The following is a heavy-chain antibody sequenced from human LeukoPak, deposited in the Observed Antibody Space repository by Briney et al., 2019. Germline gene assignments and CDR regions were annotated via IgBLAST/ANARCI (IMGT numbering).Heavy chain of an antibody. CDR2: IDSDGRST. D-gene: IGHD6-19*01. J-gene: IGHJ4*02. CDR1: GFTFSNYW. V-gene: IGHV3-74*01. CDR3: AIIAVAVRDDY. Sequence: PGGSLRLSCKASGFTFSNYWMNWVRQAPGKGLVWVSRIDSDGRSTSYADSVKGRFTISRDNAKNTLYLQMNSLRAEDTAVYYCAIIAVAVRDDYWGQGTLVTVSS.